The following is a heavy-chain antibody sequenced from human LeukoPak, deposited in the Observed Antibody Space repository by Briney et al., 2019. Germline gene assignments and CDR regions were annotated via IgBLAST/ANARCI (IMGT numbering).Heavy chain of an antibody. Sequence: GGSLRLSCAASGFTFSDYYMSWIRQAPGKGLEWVSYISSSGSAIYYADSVKGRFTISRDNAKNSLYLQMNSLRAEDTAVYYCARDGYYDFWSGYYPPEDTQYYYYGMDVWGQGTTVTVSS. CDR3: ARDGYYDFWSGYYPPEDTQYYYYGMDV. D-gene: IGHD3-3*01. CDR1: GFTFSDYY. CDR2: ISSSGSAI. V-gene: IGHV3-11*01. J-gene: IGHJ6*02.